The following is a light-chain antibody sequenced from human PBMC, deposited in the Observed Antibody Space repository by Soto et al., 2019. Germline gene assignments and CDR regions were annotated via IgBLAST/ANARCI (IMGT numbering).Light chain of an antibody. V-gene: IGKV1-39*01. J-gene: IGKJ4*01. CDR2: AAS. CDR3: QQSYSTLGLT. Sequence: DIQMTQPPSSLSASVGDRVTITCRASQSITSYLYWYQQKPGKAPMLLIYAASSLQSGVPSRFSGSGSGTDFTRTISSLQPEDFATYYCQQSYSTLGLTFGGGNKVEIK. CDR1: QSITSY.